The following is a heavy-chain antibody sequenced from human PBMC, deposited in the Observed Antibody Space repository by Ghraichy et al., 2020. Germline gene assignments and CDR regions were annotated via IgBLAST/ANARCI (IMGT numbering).Heavy chain of an antibody. CDR1: GFTFSTYN. D-gene: IGHD3-10*01. CDR3: ATDYYGSGSYSFDH. J-gene: IGHJ4*02. Sequence: GGSLRLSCAASGFTFSTYNMNWVRQAPGKGLEWVSYISSSSGTISYADSLKGRFSVSRDNARNSLYLQLNSLRDADTAVYYCATDYYGSGSYSFDHWGQGTLVTVSS. CDR2: ISSSSGTI. V-gene: IGHV3-48*02.